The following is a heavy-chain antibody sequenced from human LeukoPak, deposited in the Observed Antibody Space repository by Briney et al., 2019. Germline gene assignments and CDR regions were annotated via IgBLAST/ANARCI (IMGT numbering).Heavy chain of an antibody. CDR1: GFTFSTSG. J-gene: IGHJ4*02. CDR2: IRNDGNKY. Sequence: GGSLRLSCVASGFTFSTSGMHWVRQSPGKGLDWVAFIRNDGNKYNYAESVKGRFIISRDNSKNTLYLQMDSLSAEDTAVYYCVKVDTWGQGILVTVSS. D-gene: IGHD5-18*01. CDR3: VKVDT. V-gene: IGHV3-30*02.